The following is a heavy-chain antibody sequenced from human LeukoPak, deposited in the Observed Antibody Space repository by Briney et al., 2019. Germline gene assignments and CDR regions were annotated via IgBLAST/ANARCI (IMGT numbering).Heavy chain of an antibody. CDR2: INPNSGGT. J-gene: IGHJ5*02. Sequence: GASVKVSCKASGYTFTSYGISWVRQAPGQGLEWMGWINPNSGGTNYAQKFQGKVTMTRDTSVSTAYMEVSSLRPDDTAVYYCARPTLQTLGAWGQGTLVTVSS. D-gene: IGHD3-10*01. V-gene: IGHV1-2*02. CDR1: GYTFTSYG. CDR3: ARPTLQTLGA.